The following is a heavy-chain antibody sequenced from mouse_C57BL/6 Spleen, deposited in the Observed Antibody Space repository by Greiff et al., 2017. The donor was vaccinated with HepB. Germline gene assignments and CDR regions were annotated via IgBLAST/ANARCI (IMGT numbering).Heavy chain of an antibody. CDR1: GYTFTSYW. V-gene: IGHV1-52*01. Sequence: QVQLQQPGAELVRPGSSVKLSCKASGYTFTSYWMHWVKQRPIQGLEWIGNIYPSDSETHYNQKFKDKATLTVDKSSSTAYMQLSSLTSEDSAVYYCARRRIYYYGSSYWYFDVWGTGTTVTVSS. CDR3: ARRRIYYYGSSYWYFDV. CDR2: IYPSDSET. J-gene: IGHJ1*03. D-gene: IGHD1-1*01.